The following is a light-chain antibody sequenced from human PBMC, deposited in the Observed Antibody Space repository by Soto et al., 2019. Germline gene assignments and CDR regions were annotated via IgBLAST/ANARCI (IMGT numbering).Light chain of an antibody. CDR1: QSIGSY. V-gene: IGKV1-39*01. CDR2: VAF. CDR3: QKSYSIFMYT. J-gene: IGKJ2*01. Sequence: DLQLTQSPSSLSASIGDRVTITCRASQSIGSYLSWYQHKQGRAPQLLLFVAFYLKGGVPSRFSGSGSGTDFTLTITSLVPEDFSTYYCQKSYSIFMYTFGQGNNVDIK.